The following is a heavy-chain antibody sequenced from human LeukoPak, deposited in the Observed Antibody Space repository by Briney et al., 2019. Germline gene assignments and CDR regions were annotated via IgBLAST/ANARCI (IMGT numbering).Heavy chain of an antibody. CDR2: ISSSSSYI. J-gene: IGHJ6*02. Sequence: GGSLRLSCAASGFTFSSYSMNWVRQAPGKGLEWVSSISSSSSYIYYADSVKGRFTISRDNAKNSLYLQMNSLRAEDTAVYYCARLIVVPAAYSYYYYGMDVWGQGTTVTVSS. CDR3: ARLIVVPAAYSYYYYGMDV. D-gene: IGHD2-2*01. CDR1: GFTFSSYS. V-gene: IGHV3-21*01.